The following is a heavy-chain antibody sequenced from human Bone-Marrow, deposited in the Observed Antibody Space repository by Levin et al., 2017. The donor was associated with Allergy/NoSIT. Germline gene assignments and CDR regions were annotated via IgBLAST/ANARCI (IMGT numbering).Heavy chain of an antibody. V-gene: IGHV4-59*08. CDR3: ARHASAMATFDS. CDR1: GGSISSYY. J-gene: IGHJ4*02. Sequence: SQTLSLTCTVSGGSISSYYWTWIRQPPGKGLEWIGYIFYSGSTRYNSSLKSRVTISVDTSRKQFSLKLSSVTAADTAVYYCARHASAMATFDSWGQGTLVTVSS. CDR2: IFYSGST. D-gene: IGHD5-18*01.